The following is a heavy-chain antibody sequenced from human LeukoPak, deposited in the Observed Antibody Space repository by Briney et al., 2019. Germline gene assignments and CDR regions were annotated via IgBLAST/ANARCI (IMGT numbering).Heavy chain of an antibody. CDR3: AKLRWPQGDRSSFDF. CDR1: GYTYTTYW. Sequence: GESLKISCKGSGYTYTTYWIGWVRQMPGKGLEWMGIINPSDSDTRYSPSFQGQVTISADKSITTAYLQWTSPKASDTAIYYCAKLRWPQGDRSSFDFWGQGTLVTVSS. D-gene: IGHD5-24*01. CDR2: INPSDSDT. V-gene: IGHV5-51*01. J-gene: IGHJ4*02.